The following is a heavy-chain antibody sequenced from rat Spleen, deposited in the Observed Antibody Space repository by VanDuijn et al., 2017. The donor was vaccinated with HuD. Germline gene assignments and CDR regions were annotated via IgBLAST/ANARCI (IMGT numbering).Heavy chain of an antibody. CDR3: ARHGRGERTYYYVMDV. CDR2: INYDGRST. D-gene: IGHD4-3*01. CDR1: GFTFRDYY. V-gene: IGHV5-7*01. Sequence: EVQLVESDGGLVQPGRSLKLSCAASGFTFRDYYMAWVRQAPTKGLEWVATINYDGRSTFYRDSVRDRFTISRDNAKSILYLQMDNLKSEDTATYYCARHGRGERTYYYVMDVWGQGASVTVSS. J-gene: IGHJ4*01.